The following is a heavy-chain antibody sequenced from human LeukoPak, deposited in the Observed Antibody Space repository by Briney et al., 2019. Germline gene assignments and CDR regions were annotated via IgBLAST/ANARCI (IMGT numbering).Heavy chain of an antibody. J-gene: IGHJ4*02. CDR3: AREGAYSSSSSDFDY. Sequence: GGSLRLSCAASGFPFSSYSMNWVRQAPGKGLEWVSSISSSSSYIYYADSVKGRFTICRDNAKNSLYLQMNSLRAEDTAVYYCAREGAYSSSSSDFDYWGQGTLVTVSS. D-gene: IGHD6-6*01. CDR2: ISSSSSYI. V-gene: IGHV3-21*01. CDR1: GFPFSSYS.